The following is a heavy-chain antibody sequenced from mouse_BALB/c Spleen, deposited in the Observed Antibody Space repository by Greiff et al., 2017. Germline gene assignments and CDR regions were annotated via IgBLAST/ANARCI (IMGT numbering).Heavy chain of an antibody. J-gene: IGHJ4*01. CDR1: GYTFSSYW. Sequence: QVQLQQSGAELMKPGASVKISCKATGYTFSSYWIEWVKQRPGHGLEWIGEILPGSGSTNYNEKFKGKATFTADTSSNTAYMQLSSLTSEDSAVYYCARRGGSPIAMDYWGQGTSVTVSS. CDR2: ILPGSGST. V-gene: IGHV1-9*01. CDR3: ARRGGSPIAMDY. D-gene: IGHD6-5*01.